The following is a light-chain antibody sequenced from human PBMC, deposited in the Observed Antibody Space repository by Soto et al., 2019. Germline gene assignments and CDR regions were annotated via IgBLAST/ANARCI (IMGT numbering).Light chain of an antibody. Sequence: EIVMTQSPATLSVSPGERATLSCRASQGISTNLAWYQQKPGQAPRLLISDASTRATGIPARVSGSGSGTEFSLTISSLQSEDCAVDYGQQYSNWPFTFGQGTNLEI. CDR1: QGISTN. CDR3: QQYSNWPFT. CDR2: DAS. V-gene: IGKV3-15*01. J-gene: IGKJ2*01.